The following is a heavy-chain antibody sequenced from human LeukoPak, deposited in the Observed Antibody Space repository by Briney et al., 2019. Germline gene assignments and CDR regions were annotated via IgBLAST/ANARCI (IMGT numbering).Heavy chain of an antibody. CDR3: TRPRGEGYDFWSGYPSHLYYYYYYMDV. J-gene: IGHJ6*03. D-gene: IGHD3-3*01. CDR2: IRSKAYGGTT. CDR1: GFTIGYYA. Sequence: RTGGPLRFSCTAAGFTIGYYAMSWVRKAPGKGLEWVGFIRSKAYGGTTEYAGSEKGRFTISRDDSKSIAYLQMNSLKTEDTAVYYCTRPRGEGYDFWSGYPSHLYYYYYYMDVWGKGTTVTVSS. V-gene: IGHV3-49*04.